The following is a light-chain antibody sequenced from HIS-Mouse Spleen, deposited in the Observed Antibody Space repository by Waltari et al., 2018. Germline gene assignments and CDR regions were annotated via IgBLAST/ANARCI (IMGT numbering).Light chain of an antibody. Sequence: QSALTHPASVSGSPGQSIPISCTGTSRDVGSYNLVPWYQQHPGKAPKLMIYEGSKRPSGVSNRFSGSKSGNTASLTISGLQAEDEADYYCCSYAGSSTFVVFGGGTKLTVL. CDR2: EGS. CDR3: CSYAGSSTFVV. V-gene: IGLV2-23*01. CDR1: SRDVGSYNL. J-gene: IGLJ2*01.